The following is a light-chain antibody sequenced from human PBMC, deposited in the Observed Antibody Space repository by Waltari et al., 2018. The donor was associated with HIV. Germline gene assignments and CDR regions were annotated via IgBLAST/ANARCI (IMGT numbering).Light chain of an antibody. V-gene: IGLV2-14*01. CDR1: SSDVGGYNY. CDR2: DVS. CDR3: SSYTSSSTSVV. J-gene: IGLJ2*01. Sequence: QSALTQPASVSGSPGQSITISCTGTSSDVGGYNYVSWYQQHPGKAPKLMIYDVSNRPSGVSNRFSGSKSGNTASLTISGLQAEDDAEYCCSSYTSSSTSVVFGGGTKLTVL.